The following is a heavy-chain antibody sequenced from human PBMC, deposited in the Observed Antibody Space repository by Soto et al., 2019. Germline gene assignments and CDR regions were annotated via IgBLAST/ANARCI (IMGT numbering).Heavy chain of an antibody. CDR1: GFTFSRYS. J-gene: IGHJ4*02. CDR2: ISDTTTHK. CDR3: ARILPLVGVTFEY. V-gene: IGHV3-48*02. Sequence: EVPLVESGGGLVQPGGSLRLSCAASGFTFSRYSMNWVRQAPGKRPEWVSFISDTTTHKLYADSVKGRFTISRDNAQNSLYLQMNSLRDEDTAIYYCARILPLVGVTFEYWGRGTLVTVSS. D-gene: IGHD3-9*01.